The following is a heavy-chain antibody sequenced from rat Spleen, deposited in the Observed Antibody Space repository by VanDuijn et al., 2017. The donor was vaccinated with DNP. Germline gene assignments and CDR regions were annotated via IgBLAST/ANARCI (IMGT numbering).Heavy chain of an antibody. CDR3: ARWTRYFDY. J-gene: IGHJ2*01. CDR1: GYSITNNY. Sequence: EVQLQESGPGLVKPSQSLSLTCSVTGYSITNNYWGWVRKFPGNKMEWIGHINYSGITTYTPSLKSRISISRDTSKNQFFLQLNSVTTEDTATYYCARWTRYFDYWGQGVMVTVSS. V-gene: IGHV3-1*01. CDR2: INYSGIT. D-gene: IGHD1-7*01.